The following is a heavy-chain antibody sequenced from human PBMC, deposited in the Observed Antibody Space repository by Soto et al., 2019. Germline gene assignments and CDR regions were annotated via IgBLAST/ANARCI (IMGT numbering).Heavy chain of an antibody. J-gene: IGHJ3*02. CDR1: GFTFSSYS. D-gene: IGHD3-10*01. V-gene: IGHV3-15*07. CDR3: TTDSGAEAFDI. Sequence: GGSLRLSCAASGFTFSSYSMNWVRQAPGKGLEWVARIKSKTDGGTTDYAAPVKGRFTISRDDSKNTLYLQMNSLKTEDTAVYYCTTDSGAEAFDIWGQGTMVTVSS. CDR2: IKSKTDGGTT.